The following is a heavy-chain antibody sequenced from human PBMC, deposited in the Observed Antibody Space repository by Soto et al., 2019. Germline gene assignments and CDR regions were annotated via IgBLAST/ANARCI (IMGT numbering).Heavy chain of an antibody. CDR1: GFTFSSYG. V-gene: IGHV3-30*18. D-gene: IGHD3-10*01. J-gene: IGHJ4*02. Sequence: GGSLRLSCAASGFTFSSYGMHWVRQAPGKGLEWVAVISYDGSNKYYADSVKGRFTISRDNSKNTLYLQMNSLRAEDTAVYYCAKDLRFGPGTIDYWGQGTLVTVSS. CDR2: ISYDGSNK. CDR3: AKDLRFGPGTIDY.